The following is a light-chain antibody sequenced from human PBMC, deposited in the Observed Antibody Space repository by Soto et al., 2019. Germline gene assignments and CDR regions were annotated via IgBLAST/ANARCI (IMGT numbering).Light chain of an antibody. CDR3: QQYYNWPLT. CDR1: QSFSSN. Sequence: ELVMTQSPATLSVSPWERATLSCRASQSFSSNVAWYQQKPGQAPRLLIYGTSTRVTGIPARVSGSGSGTEVTLPISSLQSEDFAVYYCQQYYNWPLTFGGGTKVDIK. J-gene: IGKJ4*01. CDR2: GTS. V-gene: IGKV3-15*01.